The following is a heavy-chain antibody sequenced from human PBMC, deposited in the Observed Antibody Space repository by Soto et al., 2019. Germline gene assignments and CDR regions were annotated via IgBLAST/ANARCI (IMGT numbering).Heavy chain of an antibody. J-gene: IGHJ5*02. CDR1: GGSVRSGDCY. D-gene: IGHD6-13*01. CDR3: ARHLAVSGTFNWFDP. CDR2: IYYSGTI. V-gene: IGHV4-61*08. Sequence: SETLSLTCTVSGGSVRSGDCYWSWIRQPPGKGLEWIGNIYYSGTIDYNPSLESRVTISVDASKNQFSLKLSSVTAADTAVYYCARHLAVSGTFNWFDPWGQGTLVTVSA.